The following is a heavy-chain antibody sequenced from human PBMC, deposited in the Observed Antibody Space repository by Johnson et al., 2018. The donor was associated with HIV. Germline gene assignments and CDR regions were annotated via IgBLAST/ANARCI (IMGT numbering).Heavy chain of an antibody. CDR3: AKDMVRGFWGDAFDI. D-gene: IGHD3-10*01. CDR2: IRYDGSNK. CDR1: GFTFSSYG. Sequence: QMQLVESGGGVVQPGGSLRLSCAASGFTFSSYGMHWVRQAPGKGLELVAFIRYDGSNKYYADSVKGRFTISRDNSKNTLYLQMNSLRAEDTAVYYCAKDMVRGFWGDAFDIWGQGTMVTVSS. V-gene: IGHV3-30*02. J-gene: IGHJ3*02.